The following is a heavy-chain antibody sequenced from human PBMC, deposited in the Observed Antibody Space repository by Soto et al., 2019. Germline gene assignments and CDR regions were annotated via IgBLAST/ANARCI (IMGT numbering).Heavy chain of an antibody. CDR2: IYPDDSDT. J-gene: IGHJ6*02. D-gene: IGHD3-16*01. CDR3: ASRNYGDFFAMDV. CDR1: GYIFTNNW. Sequence: GESLKISCKGSGYIFTNNWIGWVRQMPGKGLEWMGIIYPDDSDTRYSPSFQGQVTISADKSISTAYLQWSSLKASDTAMYFCASRNYGDFFAMDVWGQGTTVTVSS. V-gene: IGHV5-51*01.